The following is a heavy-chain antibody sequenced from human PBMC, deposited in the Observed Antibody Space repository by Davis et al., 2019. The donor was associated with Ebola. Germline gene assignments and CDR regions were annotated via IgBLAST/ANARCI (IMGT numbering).Heavy chain of an antibody. Sequence: GESLKISCAASGFTFSNYWMTWVRQAPGKGLEWVANIKEDGSEKYYVDSVKGRFTMSRDNTKNSLYLQINSLRAEDTAVYYCARARYSDYWGQGTLVTVSS. CDR2: IKEDGSEK. V-gene: IGHV3-7*01. J-gene: IGHJ4*02. CDR3: ARARYSDY. CDR1: GFTFSNYW.